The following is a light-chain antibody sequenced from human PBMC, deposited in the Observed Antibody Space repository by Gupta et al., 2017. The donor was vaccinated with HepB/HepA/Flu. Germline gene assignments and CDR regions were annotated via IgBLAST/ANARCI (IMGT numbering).Light chain of an antibody. J-gene: IGLJ2*01. CDR3: QTWGTGIQV. CDR2: LNSDGSH. CDR1: SGHSSYA. Sequence: QLVLTPSPSASASPGPSVKLTCTLSSGHSSYAIAWHQQQPEKGHRYLMMLNSDGSHRQGDGIPDRFSGSSSGAARSLTIASLQSEDEAYYYCQTWGTGIQVFGGGTKLNVL. V-gene: IGLV4-69*01.